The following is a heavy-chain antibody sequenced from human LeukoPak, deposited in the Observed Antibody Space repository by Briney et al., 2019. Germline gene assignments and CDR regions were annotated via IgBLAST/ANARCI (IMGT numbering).Heavy chain of an antibody. V-gene: IGHV3-7*04. CDR2: IKQDGNEK. CDR3: AREYFYGSGSYYNGH. J-gene: IGHJ4*02. D-gene: IGHD3-10*01. Sequence: PGGSLRLSCAASGFTFRNYWMTWVRQAPGKGLEWVANIKQDGNEKYYVDSVKGRFTISRDNAKNSLYLQMNSLRAEDTAVYYCAREYFYGSGSYYNGHWGQGALVTVSS. CDR1: GFTFRNYW.